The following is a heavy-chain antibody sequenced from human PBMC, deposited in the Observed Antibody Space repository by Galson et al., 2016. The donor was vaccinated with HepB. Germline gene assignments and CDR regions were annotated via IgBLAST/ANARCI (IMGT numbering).Heavy chain of an antibody. CDR1: GDSMGSDDYS. D-gene: IGHD4-23*01. CDR2: FSSTGNT. CDR3: ARGPRLLRAFGGLVSYFDH. V-gene: IGHV4-30-2*01. J-gene: IGHJ4*02. Sequence: TLSLTCVVSGDSMGSDDYSWTWMRQPPGKDLEWIGHFSSTGNTYYGPSFKSRVTMSLDRSKNQFSLHLRSVIAADTAVYYCARGPRLLRAFGGLVSYFDHWGQGILVAVSS.